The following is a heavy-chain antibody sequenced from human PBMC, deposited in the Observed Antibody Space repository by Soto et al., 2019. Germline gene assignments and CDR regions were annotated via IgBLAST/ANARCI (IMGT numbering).Heavy chain of an antibody. D-gene: IGHD2-15*01. V-gene: IGHV1-18*01. CDR2: ISAYNGNT. CDR3: ARGGGGVLGYCSGGSCFSDY. CDR1: GYTFTSYG. Sequence: QVQLVQSGAEVKKPGASVKVSCKASGYTFTSYGISWVRQAPGQGLEWMGWISAYNGNTNYAQKLQGRITMTTDTSTSTAYMELRSLRSDDTGVYYCARGGGGVLGYCSGGSCFSDYWGQGTLVTVSS. J-gene: IGHJ4*02.